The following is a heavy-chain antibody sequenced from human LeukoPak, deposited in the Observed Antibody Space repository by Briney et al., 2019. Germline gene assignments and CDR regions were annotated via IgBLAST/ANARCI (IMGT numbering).Heavy chain of an antibody. Sequence: GGSLRLFCAASGFTYRSYDMTWVRQSTGGGLELVSYFGSSGSIIYYADPVKSRFTIYRDNAKNSLYLQMNSLRADDTDVYYCARDVNGCFDYWGQGTLVTVSS. CDR2: FGSSGSII. CDR1: GFTYRSYD. CDR3: ARDVNGCFDY. V-gene: IGHV3-48*03. J-gene: IGHJ4*02.